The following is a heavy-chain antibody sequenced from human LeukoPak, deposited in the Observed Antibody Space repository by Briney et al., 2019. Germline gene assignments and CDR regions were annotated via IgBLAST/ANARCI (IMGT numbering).Heavy chain of an antibody. V-gene: IGHV4-31*03. J-gene: IGHJ4*02. D-gene: IGHD4-23*01. CDR3: ARGSSYGGNSRFDY. Sequence: SQTLSLTCTVSGGSISSGGYYWSWIRQHPGKGLEGLGYIYYSGSTYYNPSLKSRVTMSVDTSKNQFSLNLSYVTVADTAVYYCARGSSYGGNSRFDYWGQGTLVTVSS. CDR1: GGSISSGGYY. CDR2: IYYSGST.